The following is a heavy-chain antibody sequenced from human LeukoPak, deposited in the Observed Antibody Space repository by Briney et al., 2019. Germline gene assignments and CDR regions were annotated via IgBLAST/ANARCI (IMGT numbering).Heavy chain of an antibody. Sequence: GGSLRLSCAASGFNFSNYAMTWVRQAPGKGLEWVSTVNSNDRPYYADSVKGRFTISRDSSKNTLYLQMNSLRAEDTAVYYCAKSRGESRGASNYWGQGTLVTVSS. D-gene: IGHD1-26*01. CDR1: GFNFSNYA. CDR3: AKSRGESRGASNY. J-gene: IGHJ4*02. CDR2: VNSNDRP. V-gene: IGHV3-23*01.